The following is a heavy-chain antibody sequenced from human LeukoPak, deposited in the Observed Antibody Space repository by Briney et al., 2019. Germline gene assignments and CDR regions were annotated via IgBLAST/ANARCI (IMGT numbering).Heavy chain of an antibody. D-gene: IGHD2-2*01. CDR1: GFTVSSNY. V-gene: IGHV3-66*02. CDR2: INSGGST. J-gene: IGHJ4*02. CDR3: ARARDVLYHFDY. Sequence: GGSLRLSCAASGFTVSSNYMSWVRQAPGKGLEWVSVINSGGSTYYADSVKGRFTISRDNSKNTLYLQMNSLRAEDTAVYYCARARDVLYHFDYWGREPWSPSPQ.